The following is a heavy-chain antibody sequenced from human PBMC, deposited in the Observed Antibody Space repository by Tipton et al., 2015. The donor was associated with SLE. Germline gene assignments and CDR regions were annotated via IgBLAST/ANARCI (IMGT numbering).Heavy chain of an antibody. CDR2: ISYDGSNK. Sequence: RSLRLSCAASGFTFSSYAMHWVRQAPGKGLEWVAVISYDGSNKYYADSVKGRFTISRDNSKNTLYLQMNSLRAEDTAVYYCARTPVMFGELSLMPNFDYWGQGTLVTVSS. D-gene: IGHD3-10*02. CDR3: ARTPVMFGELSLMPNFDY. CDR1: GFTFSSYA. V-gene: IGHV3-30*04. J-gene: IGHJ4*02.